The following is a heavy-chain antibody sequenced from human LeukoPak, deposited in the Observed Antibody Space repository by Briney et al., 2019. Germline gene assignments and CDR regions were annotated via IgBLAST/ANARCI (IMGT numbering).Heavy chain of an antibody. Sequence: SETLSLTCTVSGGSISSYYWSWIRQPPGKGLEWIGYIYYSGSTNCNPSLKSRVTISVDTSKNQFSLKLSSVTAADTAVYYCARSGVSFGPVYWGQETLVTVSS. CDR3: ARSGVSFGPVY. CDR1: GGSISSYY. V-gene: IGHV4-59*01. J-gene: IGHJ4*02. CDR2: IYYSGST. D-gene: IGHD3-10*01.